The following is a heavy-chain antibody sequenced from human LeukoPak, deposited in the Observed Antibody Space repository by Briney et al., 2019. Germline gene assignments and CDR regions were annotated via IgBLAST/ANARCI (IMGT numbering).Heavy chain of an antibody. CDR1: GGTFSSYA. V-gene: IGHV1-69*06. J-gene: IGHJ3*02. D-gene: IGHD6-19*01. Sequence: SVKVSCKASGGTFSSYAISWVRQAPGQGLEWMGRIIPIFGTANYAQKFQGRVTITADKSTSTAYMELSSLRSEDTAVHYCARRMNSSGCCRDAFDIWGQGTMVTVSS. CDR3: ARRMNSSGCCRDAFDI. CDR2: IIPIFGTA.